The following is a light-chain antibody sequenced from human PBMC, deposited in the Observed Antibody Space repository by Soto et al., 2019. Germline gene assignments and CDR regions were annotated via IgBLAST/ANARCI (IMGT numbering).Light chain of an antibody. CDR1: SRDVGAYDY. Sequence: QSALTHPASVSGSPGQSITISCTGTSRDVGAYDYVSWYLQYPDKAPQLLIYYVDHRPSGVSSRFSGSKSGNTASLTISGLQVEDEAEYFCFSFTTISTHVFGTGTKVTV. CDR2: YVD. V-gene: IGLV2-14*03. CDR3: FSFTTISTHV. J-gene: IGLJ1*01.